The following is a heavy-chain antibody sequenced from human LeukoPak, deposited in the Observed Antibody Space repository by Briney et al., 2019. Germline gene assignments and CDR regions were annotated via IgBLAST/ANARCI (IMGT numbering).Heavy chain of an antibody. J-gene: IGHJ4*02. Sequence: PSETLSRTSTVSGDSISGSSYDWGWIRQPPGKGLGLIGSIYYSGTTYYNPSLMSRSTKSINTSINQFSLTLISVPATVTAVYYCARHYGPWGQGTLVTVSS. CDR1: GDSISGSSYD. V-gene: IGHV4-39*01. D-gene: IGHD3-10*01. CDR2: IYYSGTT. CDR3: ARHYGP.